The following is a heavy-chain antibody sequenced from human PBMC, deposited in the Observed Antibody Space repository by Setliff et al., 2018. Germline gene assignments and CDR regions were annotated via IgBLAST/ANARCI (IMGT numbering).Heavy chain of an antibody. CDR1: GFTFSRYW. Sequence: PGGSLRLSCAASGFTFSRYWLGWVRQAPGKGLEWVANIKQDGSEKYYVDSVKGRFTISRDNAKNSLYLQMNSLGAEDTAVYYCARGGYSYGYWGQGTLVTVS. J-gene: IGHJ4*02. CDR3: ARGGYSYGY. CDR2: IKQDGSEK. V-gene: IGHV3-7*04. D-gene: IGHD5-18*01.